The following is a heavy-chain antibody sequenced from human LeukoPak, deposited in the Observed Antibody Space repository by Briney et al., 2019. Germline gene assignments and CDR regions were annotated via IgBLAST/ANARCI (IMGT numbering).Heavy chain of an antibody. CDR2: INPSGGST. D-gene: IGHD6-19*01. CDR1: GYTFTSYY. V-gene: IGHV1-46*01. J-gene: IGHJ5*02. CDR3: ARDLGQWLDHNWFDP. Sequence: GSVKVSCKASGYTFTSYYMHWVRQAPGQGLEWMGIINPSGGSTSYAQKFQGRVTMTRDTSTSTVYMELSSLRSEDTAVYYCARDLGQWLDHNWFDPWGQGTLVTVSS.